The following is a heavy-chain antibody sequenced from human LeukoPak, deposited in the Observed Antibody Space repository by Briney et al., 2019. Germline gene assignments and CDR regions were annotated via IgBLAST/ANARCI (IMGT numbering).Heavy chain of an antibody. CDR1: RFTFSSYG. D-gene: IGHD4-17*01. CDR2: ISGSGGST. CDR3: AKFDYGDYVRAFFDY. J-gene: IGHJ4*02. Sequence: GGSLRLSCAASRFTFSSYGMSWVRQAPGKGLEWVSAISGSGGSTYYADSVKGRFTISRDNSKNTLYLQMNSLRAEDTAVYYCAKFDYGDYVRAFFDYWGQGTLVTVSS. V-gene: IGHV3-23*01.